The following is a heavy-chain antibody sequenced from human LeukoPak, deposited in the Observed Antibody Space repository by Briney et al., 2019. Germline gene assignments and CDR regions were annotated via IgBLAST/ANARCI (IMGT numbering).Heavy chain of an antibody. V-gene: IGHV3-64D*09. CDR3: VKTLISVAGTGAFDI. CDR2: ISSNGGST. CDR1: GFTFSSYA. D-gene: IGHD6-19*01. J-gene: IGHJ3*02. Sequence: GGSRRLSCSASGFTFSSYAMHWVRQAPVKGLEYVLVISSNGGSTYYADSVKGRFTISRDNSKNTLYLQMSSLRAEDTAVYYCVKTLISVAGTGAFDIWGQGTMVTVSS.